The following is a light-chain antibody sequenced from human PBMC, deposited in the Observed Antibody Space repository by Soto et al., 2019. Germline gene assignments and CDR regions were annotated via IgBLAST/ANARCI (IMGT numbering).Light chain of an antibody. CDR3: SSYTSSNTGV. J-gene: IGLJ3*02. Sequence: QSALTQAASVSGSPGQSITISCTGTSSDVGHDNYVSWYQHHPGKAPKLIIYEVTNRPSGVSDRFSGSRSGNTAFLTISGLQAEDEAHYYCSSYTSSNTGVFGGGTQLTVL. V-gene: IGLV2-14*01. CDR1: SSDVGHDNY. CDR2: EVT.